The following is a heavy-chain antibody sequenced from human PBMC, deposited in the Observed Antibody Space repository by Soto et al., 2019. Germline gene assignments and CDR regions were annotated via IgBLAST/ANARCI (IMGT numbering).Heavy chain of an antibody. Sequence: EVQLVESGGGLVQPGGSLRLSCAASGFTFSSYNMNWVRQAPGKGLEWISDISLSSSTIFYADSVKGRFTISRDNAKNSLYLQMNSLRAADTAVYYCARDSRNYYYYMDVWGKGTTVTVSS. V-gene: IGHV3-48*01. CDR2: ISLSSSTI. CDR3: ARDSRNYYYYMDV. J-gene: IGHJ6*03. CDR1: GFTFSSYN.